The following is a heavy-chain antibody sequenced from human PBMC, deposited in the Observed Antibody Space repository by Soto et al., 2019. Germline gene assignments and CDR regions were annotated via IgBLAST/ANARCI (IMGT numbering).Heavy chain of an antibody. CDR3: ARAFSLDDAFDI. CDR1: GGSISSGGYS. J-gene: IGHJ3*02. D-gene: IGHD3-16*02. V-gene: IGHV4-30-2*01. CDR2: IYHSGST. Sequence: TLSLTCAVSGGSISSGGYSWSWIRQPQGKGLEWIGYIYHSGSTYYNPSLKSRVTISVDRSKNQFSLKLSSVTAADTAVYYCARAFSLDDAFDIWGQGTMVTVSS.